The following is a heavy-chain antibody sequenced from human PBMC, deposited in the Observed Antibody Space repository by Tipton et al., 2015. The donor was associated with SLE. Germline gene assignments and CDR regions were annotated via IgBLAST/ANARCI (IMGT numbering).Heavy chain of an antibody. CDR1: GGSVSSGDYS. D-gene: IGHD6-13*01. CDR2: VYQTART. Sequence: SGGSVSSGDYSWSWIRQPPGKGPEWIGNVYQTARTYYNPSLKSRVTISIDKSKNQFSLKLSSVTAADTAVYYCARRGYSSSETFDYWGQGTLVSVSS. J-gene: IGHJ4*02. CDR3: ARRGYSSSETFDY. V-gene: IGHV4-30-2*01.